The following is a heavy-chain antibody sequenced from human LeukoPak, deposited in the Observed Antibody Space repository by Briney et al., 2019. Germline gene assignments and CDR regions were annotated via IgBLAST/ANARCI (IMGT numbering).Heavy chain of an antibody. V-gene: IGHV3-7*03. CDR1: GGSISSSNW. Sequence: PSGTLSLTCAVSGGSISSSNWWSWVRQAPGKGLEWVANINRDGSKNHFVDSVKGRFTISRDNAKNFLYLQMNSLRAEDTAVYFCARDSSPYCGDDCYFDAFDLWGQGTMVTVSS. CDR3: ARDSSPYCGDDCYFDAFDL. CDR2: INRDGSKN. D-gene: IGHD2-21*02. J-gene: IGHJ3*01.